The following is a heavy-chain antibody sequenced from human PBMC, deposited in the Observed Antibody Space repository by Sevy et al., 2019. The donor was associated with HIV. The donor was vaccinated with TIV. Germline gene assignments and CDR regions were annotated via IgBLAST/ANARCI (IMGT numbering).Heavy chain of an antibody. D-gene: IGHD2-8*02. CDR2: MNSDGSDI. J-gene: IGHJ3*02. V-gene: IGHV3-74*03. CDR3: ARRMTGGVGAFDI. CDR1: GFTFSTYW. Sequence: GGSLRLSCEGSGFTFSTYWMHWVRQGPGKGLEWVSRMNSDGSDITYADFVKGRFTISRDNAKNTLSLQMNSLRADDTAVYYCARRMTGGVGAFDIWGQGTMVTVSS.